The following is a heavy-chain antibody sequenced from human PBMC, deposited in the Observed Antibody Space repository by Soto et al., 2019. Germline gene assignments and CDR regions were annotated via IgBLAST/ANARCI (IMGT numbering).Heavy chain of an antibody. CDR1: GGSISSYY. J-gene: IGHJ4*02. CDR2: IYYSGST. Sequence: SETLSLTCTVSGGSISSYYWSWIRQPPGKGLEWIGYIYYSGSTNYNPSLKSRVTISVDTSKNQFSLKLSSVTAADTAVYYCARAKNQAAYYYDSSGSYFDYWGQGTLVTVSS. V-gene: IGHV4-59*01. CDR3: ARAKNQAAYYYDSSGSYFDY. D-gene: IGHD3-22*01.